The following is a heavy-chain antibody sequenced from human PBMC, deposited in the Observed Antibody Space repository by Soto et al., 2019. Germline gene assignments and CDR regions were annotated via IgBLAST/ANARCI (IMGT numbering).Heavy chain of an antibody. J-gene: IGHJ5*02. CDR1: GFTFSDYY. CDR2: ISSSSSYT. Sequence: GGSLRLSCAASGFTFSDYYMSWIRQAPGKGLEWVSYISSSSSYTNYADSVKGRFTISRDNAKNSLYLQMNSLRAEDTAVYYCARDLGPYYYGSGSISTCWFDPWGQGTLVTVSS. CDR3: ARDLGPYYYGSGSISTCWFDP. D-gene: IGHD3-10*01. V-gene: IGHV3-11*06.